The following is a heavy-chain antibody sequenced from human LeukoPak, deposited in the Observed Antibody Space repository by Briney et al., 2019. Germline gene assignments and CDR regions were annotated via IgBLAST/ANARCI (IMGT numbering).Heavy chain of an antibody. CDR1: GFTFSSYA. CDR2: ISGSGGST. V-gene: IGHV3-23*01. CDR3: AKDPSAAGLNWFDP. Sequence: GGSLRLSCAASGFTFSSYAMSWVRQAPGKGLEWVSAISGSGGSTYYADSVKGRFTISRDNSRNTLYLQMNSLRAEDTAVYYCAKDPSAAGLNWFDPWGQGTLVTVSS. D-gene: IGHD6-13*01. J-gene: IGHJ5*02.